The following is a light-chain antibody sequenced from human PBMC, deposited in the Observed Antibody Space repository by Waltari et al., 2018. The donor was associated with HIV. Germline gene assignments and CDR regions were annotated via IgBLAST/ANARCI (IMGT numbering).Light chain of an antibody. CDR2: WAS. CDR1: QNVLYSSNNKNY. Sequence: DIVMTQSPASLAVSLGERATINCNSSQNVLYSSNNKNYLAWYQQKPRQPPKLLIYWASTRASGVPERFSGSGSGTDFTLTISSLQAEDVAIYYCQQYLNTPWTFGQGTKVEVK. V-gene: IGKV4-1*01. J-gene: IGKJ1*01. CDR3: QQYLNTPWT.